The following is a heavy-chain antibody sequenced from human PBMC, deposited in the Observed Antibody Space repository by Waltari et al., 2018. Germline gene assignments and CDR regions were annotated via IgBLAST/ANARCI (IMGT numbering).Heavy chain of an antibody. D-gene: IGHD1-26*01. V-gene: IGHV3-23*01. CDR3: AKVYSGSYLDY. CDR2: ISGSGDGT. J-gene: IGHJ4*02. CDR1: GFTFSNYA. Sequence: EVLLLESGGGLVQPGGSLRLSCAASGFTFSNYATSWVRQAPGKGLEWVSAISGSGDGTYHGDSVKGRFTISRDNSKNTLDLQMNSRRVEDTAIYFCAKVYSGSYLDYWGQGTLVTVSS.